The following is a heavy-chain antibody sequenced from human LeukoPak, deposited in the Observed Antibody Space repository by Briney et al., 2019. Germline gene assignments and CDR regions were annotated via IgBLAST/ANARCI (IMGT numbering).Heavy chain of an antibody. V-gene: IGHV4-59*01. J-gene: IGHJ4*02. Sequence: SETLSLTCTVSGGSISSYYWSWIRQPPGKGLEWIGYIYYSGSTNYNPSLKSRVTISVDTSKNQFSLKLSSVTAADTAVYYCARDGSSSWTDYWGQGTLVTVSS. CDR3: ARDGSSSWTDY. CDR2: IYYSGST. D-gene: IGHD6-13*01. CDR1: GGSISSYY.